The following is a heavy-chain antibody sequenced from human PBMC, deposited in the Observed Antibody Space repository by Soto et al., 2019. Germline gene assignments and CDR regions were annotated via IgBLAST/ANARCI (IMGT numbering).Heavy chain of an antibody. D-gene: IGHD6-19*01. CDR1: GYTFTSYG. CDR2: ISAYNGNT. J-gene: IGHJ6*03. CDR3: ARDRSGWQWLDYYYYMDV. Sequence: ASVKVSCKASGYTFTSYGISWVRQAPGQGLEWMGWISAYNGNTNYAQKLQGRVTMTTDTSTSTAYMELRSLRSDDTAVYYCARDRSGWQWLDYYYYMDVWGKGTTVTVSS. V-gene: IGHV1-18*01.